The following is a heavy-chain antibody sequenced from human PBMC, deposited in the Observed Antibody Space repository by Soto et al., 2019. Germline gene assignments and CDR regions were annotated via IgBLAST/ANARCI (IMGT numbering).Heavy chain of an antibody. J-gene: IGHJ4*01. CDR3: AKDVVFLIASGGRHFDS. Sequence: GGYLRLSCAASGFTFSEYAMSWVRQAPGSGLEWVSAISGDGGSTYYADSVKGRFSISRDNSKSTLYVQMNNLRAEDTAVYYCAKDVVFLIASGGRHFDSWGHGVLVTVSS. CDR1: GFTFSEYA. D-gene: IGHD6-13*01. CDR2: ISGDGGST. V-gene: IGHV3-23*01.